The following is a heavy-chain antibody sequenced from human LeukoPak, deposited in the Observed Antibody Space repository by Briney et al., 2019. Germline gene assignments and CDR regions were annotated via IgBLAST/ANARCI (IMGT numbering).Heavy chain of an antibody. CDR1: GFTFSSYG. J-gene: IGHJ4*02. CDR2: IRYDGSNK. V-gene: IGHV3-30*02. D-gene: IGHD3-22*01. CDR3: ARRAGGYSHSYDY. Sequence: GGSLRLSCAASGFTFSSYGMHWVRQAPGKGLEWVAFIRYDGSNKYYADSVKGRFTISRDNSKNTLYLQMNSLRAEDTAVYYCARRAGGYSHSYDYWGQGTLVTVSS.